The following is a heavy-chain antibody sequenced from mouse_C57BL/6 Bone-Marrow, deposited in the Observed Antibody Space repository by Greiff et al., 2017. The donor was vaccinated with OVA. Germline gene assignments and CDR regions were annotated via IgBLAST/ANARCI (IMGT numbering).Heavy chain of an antibody. CDR2: IDPSDSYT. CDR3: ARGIYYDYDWFAY. D-gene: IGHD2-4*01. CDR1: GYTFTSYW. V-gene: IGHV1-59*01. J-gene: IGHJ3*01. Sequence: VQLQQPGAELVRPGTSVKLSCKASGYTFTSYWMHWVKQRPGQGLEWIGVIDPSDSYTNYNQKFKGKATLTVDTSSSTAYMQLSSLTSEDSAVYYCARGIYYDYDWFAYWGQGTLVTVSA.